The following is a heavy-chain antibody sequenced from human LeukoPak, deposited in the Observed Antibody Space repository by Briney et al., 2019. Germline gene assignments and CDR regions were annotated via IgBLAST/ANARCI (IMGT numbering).Heavy chain of an antibody. D-gene: IGHD2/OR15-2a*01. V-gene: IGHV3-7*04. Sequence: PGGSLTLSCAASGFTFSSYWMGWVRQAPGKGLEWVANIKQDGSEEYYVGSVRGRFTISRDNAKSSLYLQMNSLRAEDTAVYFCARDEHQYFHASGGRFDYWGQGILVTVSS. CDR1: GFTFSSYW. CDR2: IKQDGSEE. CDR3: ARDEHQYFHASGGRFDY. J-gene: IGHJ4*02.